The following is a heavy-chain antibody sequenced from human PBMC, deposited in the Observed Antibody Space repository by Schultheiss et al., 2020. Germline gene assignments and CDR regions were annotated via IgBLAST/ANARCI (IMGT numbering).Heavy chain of an antibody. D-gene: IGHD5-18*01. CDR3: ARSTAMGYFN. CDR1: GGSISSGSYY. Sequence: SETLSLTCTVSGGSISSGSYYWSWIRQPAGKGLEWIGRIYTSGRSNYNPSLKSRVTISVDTSKNQFSLKLTSVTAADTAVYYCARSTAMGYFNWGQGTLVTVSS. CDR2: IYTSGRS. J-gene: IGHJ4*02. V-gene: IGHV4-61*02.